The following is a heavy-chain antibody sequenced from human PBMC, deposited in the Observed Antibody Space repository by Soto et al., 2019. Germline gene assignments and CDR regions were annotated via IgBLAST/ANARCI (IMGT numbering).Heavy chain of an antibody. CDR1: GFTFSSYS. J-gene: IGHJ4*02. V-gene: IGHV3-48*02. D-gene: IGHD4-17*01. CDR3: AREGGVYGGDFDY. Sequence: EVQLVESGGGLVQPGGSLRLSCAASGFTFSSYSMNWVSQAPGKGLEWVSNISSSSRIIYYADSVKGRFTISRDNAKNSLYLQMNSRRDEDTAVYYWAREGGVYGGDFDYWGQETRVTVSS. CDR2: ISSSSRII.